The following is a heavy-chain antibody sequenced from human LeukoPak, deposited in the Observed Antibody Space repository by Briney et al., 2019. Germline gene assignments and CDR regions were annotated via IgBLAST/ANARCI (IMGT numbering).Heavy chain of an antibody. Sequence: SETLSLTCTVSGGSISSYYWSWIRQPPGKGLEWIGYVYYSGSTNYNPSLKSRVTISVDTSKNQFSLKLSSVTAADTAVYYCARGSTGFFAAWGQGTLVTVSS. D-gene: IGHD1-14*01. J-gene: IGHJ5*02. V-gene: IGHV4-59*01. CDR1: GGSISSYY. CDR3: ARGSTGFFAA. CDR2: VYYSGST.